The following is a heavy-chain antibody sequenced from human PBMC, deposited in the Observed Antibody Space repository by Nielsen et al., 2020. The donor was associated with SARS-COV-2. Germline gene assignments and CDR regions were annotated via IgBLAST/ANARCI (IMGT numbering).Heavy chain of an antibody. CDR2: IYPGDSDT. J-gene: IGHJ4*02. CDR3: ARHRYFDS. CDR1: EYSFTNFW. Sequence: GSLKISCQGSEYSFTNFWIGWVRQVPGKGLEWVGIIYPGDSDTRYSPSFEGQVTISADKSISTAYLQWSSLKASDTAIYYCARHRYFDSWGQGTLVTVSS. V-gene: IGHV5-51*01.